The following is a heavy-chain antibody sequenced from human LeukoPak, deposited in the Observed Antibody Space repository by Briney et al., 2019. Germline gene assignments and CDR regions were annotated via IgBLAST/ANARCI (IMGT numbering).Heavy chain of an antibody. J-gene: IGHJ4*02. V-gene: IGHV4-59*12. CDR2: ISYSGST. CDR1: GGSISSYY. Sequence: SETLSLTCTVSGGSISSYYWSWIRQPPGKGLEWIGYISYSGSTYYNPSLKSRVTISVDTSKNQFSLKLSSVTAADTAVYYCARDSGPNYYDSSPYYFDYWGQGTLVTVSS. CDR3: ARDSGPNYYDSSPYYFDY. D-gene: IGHD3-22*01.